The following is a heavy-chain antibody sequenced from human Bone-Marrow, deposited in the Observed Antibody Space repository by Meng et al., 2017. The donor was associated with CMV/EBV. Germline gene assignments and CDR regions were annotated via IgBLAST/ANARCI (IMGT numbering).Heavy chain of an antibody. CDR1: FSSYY. D-gene: IGHD4-23*01. Sequence: FSSYYTHWVRQAPGQGLEWMRIINTSGGSTSYAQKFQGRVTMTRDTSTSTVYMELSSLRSEDTAVYYCATAYGGNSLGLGWYFDLWGRGTLVTVSS. CDR2: INTSGGST. J-gene: IGHJ2*01. V-gene: IGHV1-46*01. CDR3: ATAYGGNSLGLGWYFDL.